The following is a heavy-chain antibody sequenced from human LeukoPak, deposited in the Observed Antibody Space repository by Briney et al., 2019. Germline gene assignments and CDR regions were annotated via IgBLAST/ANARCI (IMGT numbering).Heavy chain of an antibody. D-gene: IGHD2-2*02. CDR3: ARSYIVVVPAAIPHFDY. J-gene: IGHJ4*02. CDR1: GYTFTGYY. Sequence: PSVKVSCKASGYTFTGYYVHWVRQAPGQGLEWMGWINPNSGGTNYAQTFQGRVTMTRDTSISTAYMELSRLRSDDTAVYYCARSYIVVVPAAIPHFDYWGQGTLVTVSS. CDR2: INPNSGGT. V-gene: IGHV1-2*02.